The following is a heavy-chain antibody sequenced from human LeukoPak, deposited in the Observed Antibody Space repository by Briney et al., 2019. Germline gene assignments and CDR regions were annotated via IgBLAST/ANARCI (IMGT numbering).Heavy chain of an antibody. CDR1: GGSISSGSYY. CDR3: ASYSGSHWAAFDI. D-gene: IGHD1-26*01. Sequence: PSQTLSLTCTVSGGSISSGSYYWSWIRQPAGKGLEWIGRIYTSGSTIYNPSLKSRVTISVDTSRNQFSLKLSSVIAADTAVYYCASYSGSHWAAFDIWGQGTMVTVSS. J-gene: IGHJ3*02. CDR2: IYTSGST. V-gene: IGHV4-61*02.